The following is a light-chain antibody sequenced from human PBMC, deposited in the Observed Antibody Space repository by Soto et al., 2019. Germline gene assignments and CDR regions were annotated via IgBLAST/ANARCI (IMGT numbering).Light chain of an antibody. V-gene: IGKV3-20*01. CDR2: GAS. CDR3: QQFGSSSWT. J-gene: IGKJ1*01. CDR1: QSVSSSY. Sequence: ESVLTQSPCTLSLSPGEKATLSCRASQSVSSSYLAWYQQKPGQAPRLLIYGASSRATGIPDRFSGSGSGTDFTLTVSRLEPEDFAVYYCQQFGSSSWTFGQGTQVDIK.